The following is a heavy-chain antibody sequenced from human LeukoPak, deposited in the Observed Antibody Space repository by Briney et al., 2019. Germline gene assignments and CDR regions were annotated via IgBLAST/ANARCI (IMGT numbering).Heavy chain of an antibody. CDR2: INHSGST. CDR3: ARPHGTRDY. V-gene: IGHV4-34*01. Sequence: SETLSLTCAVYGGSFSGYYWSWIRQPPGKGLEWIGEINHSGSTNYNPSLKSRVTISVDTSKNQFSLKLSPVTAADTAVYYCARPHGTRDYWGQGTLVTVSS. CDR1: GGSFSGYY. D-gene: IGHD6-13*01. J-gene: IGHJ4*02.